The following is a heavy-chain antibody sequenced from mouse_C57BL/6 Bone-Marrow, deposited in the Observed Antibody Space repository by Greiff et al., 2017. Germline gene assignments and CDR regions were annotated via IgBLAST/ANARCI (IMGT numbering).Heavy chain of an antibody. CDR2: INPNNGGT. V-gene: IGHV1-26*01. CDR3: ARRVYYYGSRYWYFDV. Sequence: VQLQQSGPELVKPGASVKISCKASGYTFTDYYMNWVKQSHGKSLEWIGDINPNNGGTSYNQKFKGKATLTVDKSSSTAYMELRSLTSADSAVYYCARRVYYYGSRYWYFDVWGTGTTVTVSS. J-gene: IGHJ1*03. CDR1: GYTFTDYY. D-gene: IGHD1-1*01.